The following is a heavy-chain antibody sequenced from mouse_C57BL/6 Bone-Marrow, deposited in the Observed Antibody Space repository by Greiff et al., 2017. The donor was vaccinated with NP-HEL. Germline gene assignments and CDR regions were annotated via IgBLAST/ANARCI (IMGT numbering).Heavy chain of an antibody. V-gene: IGHV1-69*01. Sequence: QVQLQQSGAELVMPGASVKLSCKASGYTFTSYWMHWVKQRPGQGLEWIGEIDPSDSYTKYNQKFKGKSTLTVDKSSSTAYMQLSSLTSGDSAVYYCARSVYGSSYDSYWGQGTLVTVSA. CDR1: GYTFTSYW. CDR3: ARSVYGSSYDSY. D-gene: IGHD1-1*01. J-gene: IGHJ3*01. CDR2: IDPSDSYT.